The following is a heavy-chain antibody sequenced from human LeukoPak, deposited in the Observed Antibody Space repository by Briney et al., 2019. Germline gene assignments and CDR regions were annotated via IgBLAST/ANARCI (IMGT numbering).Heavy chain of an antibody. Sequence: GGSLRLSCVASGFTFSRYWMHWVRQAPGKGLDWVSSISSTSAYIYYADSVKGRFTISRDNAKNSLYLQMDSLRAEDTAVYYCAKSYSVTGTFPALDYWGQGTLVTVSS. CDR2: ISSTSAYI. D-gene: IGHD6-19*01. CDR1: GFTFSRYW. J-gene: IGHJ4*02. V-gene: IGHV3-21*01. CDR3: AKSYSVTGTFPALDY.